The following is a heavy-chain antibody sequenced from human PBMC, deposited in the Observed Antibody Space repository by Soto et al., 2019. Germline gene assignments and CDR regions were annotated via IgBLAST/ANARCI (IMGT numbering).Heavy chain of an antibody. CDR2: IIPIFGIP. J-gene: IGHJ5*02. CDR3: AKAAQTRFNWNDLGNWFDP. CDR1: GGTFSSYA. Sequence: SVKVSFKECGGTFSSYAIAWLRQAPGQGLEWMGGIIPIFGIPNYAQKFQGRVAITADESTNTAYMELSSLRSDDTAVYYCAKAAQTRFNWNDLGNWFDPWGQGTLVTVSS. V-gene: IGHV1-69*13. D-gene: IGHD1-1*01.